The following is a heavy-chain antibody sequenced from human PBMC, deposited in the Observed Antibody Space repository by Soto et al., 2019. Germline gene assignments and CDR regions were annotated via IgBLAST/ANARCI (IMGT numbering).Heavy chain of an antibody. CDR2: TSYDGSDK. V-gene: IGHV3-30*19. CDR3: ARWGTTGGLDV. CDR1: GFTFRSYV. Sequence: QVQLVESGGGVVQPGTSLRVSCVGSGFTFRSYVTHWVRQAPGKGLEWVALTSYDGSDKYYGDSVRGRFTISRDNSRNTVDLQMDSLRLEDTALYYCARWGTTGGLDVWGQGTLVSVSS. D-gene: IGHD3-16*01. J-gene: IGHJ1*01.